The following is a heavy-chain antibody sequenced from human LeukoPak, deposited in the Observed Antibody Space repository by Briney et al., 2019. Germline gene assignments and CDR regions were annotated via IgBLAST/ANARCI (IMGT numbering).Heavy chain of an antibody. CDR3: ARGGVMAY. CDR2: ISGIGDNT. Sequence: GGSLRLSCAASGFTFSNYPMMWIRQAPGKGLEWVSGISGIGDNTKYADSVKGRFTISRDNSKNTLYLQLNSLKVEDTAVYYCARGGVMAYWGQGTLVTVSS. D-gene: IGHD3-16*01. V-gene: IGHV3-23*01. J-gene: IGHJ4*02. CDR1: GFTFSNYP.